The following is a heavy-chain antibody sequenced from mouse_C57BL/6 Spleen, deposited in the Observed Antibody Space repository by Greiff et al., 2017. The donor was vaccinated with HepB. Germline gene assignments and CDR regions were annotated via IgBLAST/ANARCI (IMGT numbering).Heavy chain of an antibody. J-gene: IGHJ3*01. V-gene: IGHV1-5*01. CDR3: TNYYGSSYEGFAY. D-gene: IGHD1-1*01. Sequence: VQLQQSGTVLARPGASVKMSCKTSGYTFTSYWMHWVKQRPGQGLEWIGAIYPGNSDTSYNQKFKGKAKLTAVTSASTAYMELSSLTNEDSAVYYCTNYYGSSYEGFAYWGQGTLVTVSA. CDR1: GYTFTSYW. CDR2: IYPGNSDT.